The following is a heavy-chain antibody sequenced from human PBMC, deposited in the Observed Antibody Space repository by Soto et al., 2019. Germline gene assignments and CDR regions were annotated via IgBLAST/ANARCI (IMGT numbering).Heavy chain of an antibody. J-gene: IGHJ5*02. CDR2: INHSGTT. CDR1: GGSFSDYY. V-gene: IGHV4-34*01. Sequence: QVQLQQWGAGLLKPSETLSLTCAVYGGSFSDYYWSWIRQPPGKGLEWIEEINHSGTTTYNPSLKSRVSISVDTSNNQFSLNLSSLTAADTAVYYCARCRPLDPGGQGTLVIVSS. CDR3: ARCRPLDP.